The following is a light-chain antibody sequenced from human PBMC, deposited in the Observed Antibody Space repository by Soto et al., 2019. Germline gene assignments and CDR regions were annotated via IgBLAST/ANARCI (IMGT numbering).Light chain of an antibody. CDR2: DAS. J-gene: IGKJ5*01. V-gene: IGKV3-11*01. CDR3: QQRSNWIT. CDR1: RSLDSGQ. Sequence: EIVLTQSPGTLSLSPGESATLSCRASRSLDSGQLAWYQQKPGQAPRLLIYDASNRATGIPARFSGSGSGTDFTLTISSLEPEDFAVYYCQQRSNWITFGQGTRLEIK.